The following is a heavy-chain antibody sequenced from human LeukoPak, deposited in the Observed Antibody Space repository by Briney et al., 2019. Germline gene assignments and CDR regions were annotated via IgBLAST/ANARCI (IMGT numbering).Heavy chain of an antibody. CDR1: GYTFTGYY. CDR2: INPNSGGT. D-gene: IGHD1-26*01. Sequence: ASVKVSCKASGYTFTGYYMHWVRQAPGQGLEWMGWINPNSGGTNYAQKFQGRVTMTRDTSISTAYMELSRLRSDDTAVYYCARVHLFGWELNYWGQGTLVTVSS. J-gene: IGHJ4*02. V-gene: IGHV1-2*02. CDR3: ARVHLFGWELNY.